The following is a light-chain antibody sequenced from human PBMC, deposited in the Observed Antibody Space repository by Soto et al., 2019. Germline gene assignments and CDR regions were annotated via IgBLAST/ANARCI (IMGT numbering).Light chain of an antibody. CDR2: AAS. CDR1: QSISSY. Sequence: IQMTQSPSSLSASVGDRVTITCRASQSISSYLNWYQQKPGKAPKLLIYAASSLQSGVPSRFSGSGSGTDFTLTISSLQPEDFATYYCLQDYNYFSFGQGTRLEI. V-gene: IGKV1-6*01. J-gene: IGKJ5*01. CDR3: LQDYNYFS.